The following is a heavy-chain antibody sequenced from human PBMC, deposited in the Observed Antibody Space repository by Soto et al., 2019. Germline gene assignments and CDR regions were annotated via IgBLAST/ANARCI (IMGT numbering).Heavy chain of an antibody. J-gene: IGHJ1*01. CDR3: ARWDIVVVPAATVKKAEYFQH. V-gene: IGHV4-34*01. CDR2: INHSGST. D-gene: IGHD2-2*01. Sequence: PSETLSLTCAVYGGSFSGYYWSWIRQPPGKGLEWIGEINHSGSTNYNPSLKSRVTISVDTSKNQFSLKLSSVTAADTAVYYCARWDIVVVPAATVKKAEYFQHWGQGTLVTVSS. CDR1: GGSFSGYY.